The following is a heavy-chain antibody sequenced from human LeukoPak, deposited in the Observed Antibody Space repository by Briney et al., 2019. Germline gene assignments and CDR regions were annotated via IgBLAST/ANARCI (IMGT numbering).Heavy chain of an antibody. CDR2: INNDGSSA. D-gene: IGHD1-1*01. CDR1: GFTFNNYW. Sequence: GGSLRLSCAASGFTFNNYWIHWVRQVPGKGLVWVSRINNDGSSAIYVDSVKGRFTISRDNAKNTLFLQMNSLRAEDTAVYYCARRGTGHGMDVWGQGTTVIVSS. V-gene: IGHV3-74*01. J-gene: IGHJ6*02. CDR3: ARRGTGHGMDV.